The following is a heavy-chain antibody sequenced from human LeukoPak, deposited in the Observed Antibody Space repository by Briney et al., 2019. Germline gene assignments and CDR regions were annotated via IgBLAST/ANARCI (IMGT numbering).Heavy chain of an antibody. CDR3: ARWGLTGTNYYYYYMDV. CDR2: ISAYNGNT. V-gene: IGHV1-18*01. Sequence: GASVKVSCKASGYTFTSYGISWVRQAPGQGLEWMGWISAYNGNTNYAQKFQGRVTITADKSTSTAYMELSSLRSEDTAVYYCARWGLTGTNYYYYYMDVWGKGTTVTVSS. J-gene: IGHJ6*03. CDR1: GYTFTSYG. D-gene: IGHD1-20*01.